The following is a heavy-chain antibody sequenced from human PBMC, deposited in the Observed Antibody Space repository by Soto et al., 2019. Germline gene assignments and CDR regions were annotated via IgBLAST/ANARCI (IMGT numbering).Heavy chain of an antibody. CDR1: GYTLTELS. CDR2: FDPEDGET. CDR3: ATPFMITFGGVIVRTDWYFDL. Sequence: VSVKVSCKVSGYTLTELSMHCARQAPGKGLEWMGGFDPEDGETIYAQKFQGRVTMTEDTSTDTAYMELSSLRSEDTAVYYCATPFMITFGGVIVRTDWYFDLWGRGTLVTVSS. J-gene: IGHJ2*01. V-gene: IGHV1-24*01. D-gene: IGHD3-16*02.